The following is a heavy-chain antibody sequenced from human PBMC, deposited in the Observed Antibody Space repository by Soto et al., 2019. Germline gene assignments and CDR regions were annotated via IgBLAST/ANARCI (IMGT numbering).Heavy chain of an antibody. J-gene: IGHJ4*02. CDR3: AKSQGSSGYPYYFDF. CDR2: ISGSGGGT. CDR1: GFTFRNYA. D-gene: IGHD3-22*01. Sequence: GGSLRLSCAASGFTFRNYAMSWVRQAPGAGLEWVSAISGSGGGTFYADSVKGRFTIFRDNSKNTLYLQMHSLRAEVTAVYYCAKSQGSSGYPYYFDFWGQGTPVTVSS. V-gene: IGHV3-23*01.